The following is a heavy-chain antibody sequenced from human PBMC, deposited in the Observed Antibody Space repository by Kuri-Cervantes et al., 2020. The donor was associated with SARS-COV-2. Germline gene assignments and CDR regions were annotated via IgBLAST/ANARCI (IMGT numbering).Heavy chain of an antibody. CDR1: GSTFGDYA. V-gene: IGHV3-49*04. D-gene: IGHD3-16*02. CDR3: TRVGYRLPGGGMDV. Sequence: GGSLRLSCTASGSTFGDYAMSWVRQAPGKGLEWVGFIRSKAYGGTTEYAASVKGRFTISRDDSKSIAYLQMNSLKTEDTAVYYCTRVGYRLPGGGMDVWGQGTTVAVSS. CDR2: IRSKAYGGTT. J-gene: IGHJ6*02.